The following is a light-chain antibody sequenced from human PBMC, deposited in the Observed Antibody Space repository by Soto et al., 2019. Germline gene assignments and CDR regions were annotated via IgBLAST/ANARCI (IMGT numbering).Light chain of an antibody. CDR1: SSDVGGYNY. J-gene: IGLJ1*01. Sequence: QSVLARPASVSVSPGQSITSSCTGTSSDVGGYNYVSWYQQHPGKAPKLMIYEVSNRPSGVSNRFSGSKSGNTASLTISGLQAEDEADYYCSSYTSSSTLEVFGTGTKVTVL. CDR3: SSYTSSSTLEV. V-gene: IGLV2-14*01. CDR2: EVS.